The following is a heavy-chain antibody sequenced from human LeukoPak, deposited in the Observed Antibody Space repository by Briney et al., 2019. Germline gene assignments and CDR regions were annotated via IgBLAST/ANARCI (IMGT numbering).Heavy chain of an antibody. J-gene: IGHJ4*02. V-gene: IGHV4-59*01. CDR2: IYSSGST. Sequence: SETLSLTCTVSGGSLSSYFWSWVRLSPGKGLEWIGYIYSSGSTNYNPSLRSRVTISVDTSKRQFSLKVNSVTAADTAVYYCARRYRGFFDYWGQGILVTVSS. CDR1: GGSLSSYF. D-gene: IGHD3-16*02. CDR3: ARRYRGFFDY.